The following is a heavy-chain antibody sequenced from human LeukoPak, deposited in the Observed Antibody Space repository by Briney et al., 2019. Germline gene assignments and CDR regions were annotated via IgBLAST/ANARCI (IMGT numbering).Heavy chain of an antibody. CDR3: ARWSSNYYDTSGRRFDP. Sequence: SETLSLTCAVYGGSFSGSYWRWIRQPPGKGLEWIGEINHSGSTNYNPSLKSRVTISVDTSKNQFSLKLSSVTAADTAVYYCARWSSNYYDTSGRRFDPWGQGTLVTVSS. CDR2: INHSGST. CDR1: GGSFSGSY. D-gene: IGHD3-22*01. J-gene: IGHJ5*02. V-gene: IGHV4-34*01.